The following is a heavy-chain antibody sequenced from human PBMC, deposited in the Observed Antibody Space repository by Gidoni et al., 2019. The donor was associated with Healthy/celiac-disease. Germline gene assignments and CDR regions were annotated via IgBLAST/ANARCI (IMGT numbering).Heavy chain of an antibody. D-gene: IGHD6-13*01. CDR3: ARGRIAAYYYYGMDV. V-gene: IGHV4-34*01. Sequence: QVQLQQWGAGLLKPSETLSLTCAVYGGSFSGYYWRWIRQPPGKGLEWIGEINHSGSTNYNPSLKSRVTISVDTSKNQFSLKLSSVTAADTAVYYCARGRIAAYYYYGMDVWGQGTTVTVSS. CDR1: GGSFSGYY. CDR2: INHSGST. J-gene: IGHJ6*02.